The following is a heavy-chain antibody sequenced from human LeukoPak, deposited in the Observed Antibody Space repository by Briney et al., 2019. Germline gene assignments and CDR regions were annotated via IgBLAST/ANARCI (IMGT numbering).Heavy chain of an antibody. CDR3: ARDPGLTVTPYYYYYMDV. CDR2: INPSGGST. V-gene: IGHV1-46*01. CDR1: GYTFTSYY. J-gene: IGHJ6*03. D-gene: IGHD4-11*01. Sequence: ASVRVSCKASGYTFTSYYMHWVRQAPGQGLEWMGIINPSGGSTSYAQKFQGRVTMTRDMSTSTVHMELSSLRSEDTAVYYCARDPGLTVTPYYYYYMDVWGKGTTVTVSS.